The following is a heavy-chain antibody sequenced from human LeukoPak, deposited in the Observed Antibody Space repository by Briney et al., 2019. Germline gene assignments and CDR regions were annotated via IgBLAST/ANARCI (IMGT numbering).Heavy chain of an antibody. D-gene: IGHD4-17*01. Sequence: PGGSLRLSCAASGFTFSSYSMNWVRQAPGKGLEWVSSTSSSRGYKYYADPVKGRFTISRDNAKNSLYLQMNSLRAEDTAVYYCARESSGIYGDIFDYWGQGTLVTVSS. CDR1: GFTFSSYS. V-gene: IGHV3-21*01. CDR2: TSSSRGYK. CDR3: ARESSGIYGDIFDY. J-gene: IGHJ4*02.